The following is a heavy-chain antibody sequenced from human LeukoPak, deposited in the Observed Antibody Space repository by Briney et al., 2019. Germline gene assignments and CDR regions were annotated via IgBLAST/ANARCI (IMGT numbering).Heavy chain of an antibody. Sequence: SVKVSCKASGGTFSSYAISWVRQAPGQGLEWMGGIIPIFGTANYAQKFQGRVTITTDESTSTAYMELSSLRSEDTAVYYCAIKTYCSSTSCSYYYYYMDVWGKGTTVTVSS. V-gene: IGHV1-69*05. J-gene: IGHJ6*03. CDR2: IIPIFGTA. D-gene: IGHD2-2*01. CDR1: GGTFSSYA. CDR3: AIKTYCSSTSCSYYYYYMDV.